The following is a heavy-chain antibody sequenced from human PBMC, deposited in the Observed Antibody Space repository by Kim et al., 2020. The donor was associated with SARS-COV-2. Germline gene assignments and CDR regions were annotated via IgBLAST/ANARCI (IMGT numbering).Heavy chain of an antibody. J-gene: IGHJ4*02. CDR2: ISGSGGST. CDR1: GFTFSSYA. CDR3: AKDGGETVVTAIRYFDY. V-gene: IGHV3-23*01. D-gene: IGHD2-21*02. Sequence: GGSLRLSCAASGFTFSSYAMSWVRQAPGKGLEWVSAISGSGGSTYYADSVKGRFTISRDNSKNTLYLQMNSLRAEDTAVYYCAKDGGETVVTAIRYFDYWGQGTLVTVSS.